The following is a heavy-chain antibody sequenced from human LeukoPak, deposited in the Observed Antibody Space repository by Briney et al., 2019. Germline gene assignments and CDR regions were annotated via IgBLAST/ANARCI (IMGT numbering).Heavy chain of an antibody. V-gene: IGHV4-61*01. CDR3: ARDFNGDHDY. Sequence: SETLSLTCTVSGGSVSSGSYYWSWIRQPPGKGLEWIGYIYYSGSTNYNPSLKSRVTISVDTSKNQFSLKLSSVTAADTAVYYCARDFNGDHDYWGQGTLVIVSS. CDR1: GGSVSSGSYY. CDR2: IYYSGST. D-gene: IGHD4-17*01. J-gene: IGHJ4*02.